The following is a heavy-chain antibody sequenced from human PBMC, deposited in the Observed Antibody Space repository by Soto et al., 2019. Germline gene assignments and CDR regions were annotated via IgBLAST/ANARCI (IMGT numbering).Heavy chain of an antibody. CDR1: GGSFSGYY. V-gene: IGHV4-34*01. Sequence: RSLTCAVYGGSFSGYYWSWIRQPPGKGLEWIGEINHSGSTNYNPSLKSRVTISVDTSKNQFSLKLSSVTAADTAVYYCARGVEWFGEPGWFDPWGQGTLVTVSS. D-gene: IGHD3-10*01. CDR2: INHSGST. J-gene: IGHJ5*02. CDR3: ARGVEWFGEPGWFDP.